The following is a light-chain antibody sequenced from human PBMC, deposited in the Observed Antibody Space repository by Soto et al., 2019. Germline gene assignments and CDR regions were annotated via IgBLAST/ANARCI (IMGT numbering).Light chain of an antibody. CDR2: GAS. CDR1: QSLSSNS. CDR3: QQYSSSPQT. Sequence: ELVWTQSPGTLSLSPGERAALSGRASQSLSSNSLAWYQHKPGQAPRLLIYGASSKATGVPDRFYGTGSGTDFTLTISRLEPEDFAVYYCQQYSSSPQTFGQGTKVDI. V-gene: IGKV3-20*01. J-gene: IGKJ1*01.